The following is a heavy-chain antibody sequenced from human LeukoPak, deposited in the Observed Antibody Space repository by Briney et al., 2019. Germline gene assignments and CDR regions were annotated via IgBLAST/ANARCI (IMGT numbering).Heavy chain of an antibody. J-gene: IGHJ4*01. CDR1: GYTFTSYY. CDR2: INPSGGST. Sequence: ASVKVSCKASGYTFTSYYMHWVRQAPGQGLEWMGIINPSGGSTSYAQKFQGRVTMTRNSSISTAYMEVSSLRSEDTAVYYCARARSGIFPYYFDYWGHGTLVTVSS. V-gene: IGHV1-46*01. D-gene: IGHD1-14*01. CDR3: ARARSGIFPYYFDY.